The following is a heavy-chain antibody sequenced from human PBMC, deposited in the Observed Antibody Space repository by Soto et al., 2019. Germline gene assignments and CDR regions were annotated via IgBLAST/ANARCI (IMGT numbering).Heavy chain of an antibody. CDR2: IYWDDDK. Sequence: QITLKESGPTLVKPTQTLTLTCTFSGFSLSSTRMAVGWIRQPPGKALEWLALIYWDDDKRYSPFLKSRLTITKDTSKTQFVLTRSNMDPVDTARYYCAHIVVAGLGYYFDYWGQGTLVTVSS. D-gene: IGHD6-19*01. CDR3: AHIVVAGLGYYFDY. CDR1: GFSLSSTRMA. V-gene: IGHV2-5*02. J-gene: IGHJ4*02.